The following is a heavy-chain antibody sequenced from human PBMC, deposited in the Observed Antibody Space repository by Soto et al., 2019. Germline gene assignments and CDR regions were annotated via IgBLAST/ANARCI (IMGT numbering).Heavy chain of an antibody. V-gene: IGHV3-33*01. CDR3: AILPGPNDSSGYYPYYYGMDV. D-gene: IGHD3-22*01. J-gene: IGHJ6*02. CDR2: IWYDGSNK. Sequence: GGSLRLSCAASGFTFSSYGMHWVRQAPGKGLEWVAVIWYDGSNKYYADSGKGRFTISRDNSKNTLYLQMNSLRAEDTAVYYCAILPGPNDSSGYYPYYYGMDVWGQGTTVTVSS. CDR1: GFTFSSYG.